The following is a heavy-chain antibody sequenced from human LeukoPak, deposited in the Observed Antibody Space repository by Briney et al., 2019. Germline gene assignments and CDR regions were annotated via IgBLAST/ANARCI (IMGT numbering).Heavy chain of an antibody. V-gene: IGHV3-30*18. D-gene: IGHD2-21*02. CDR1: GFTFSRSG. CDR2: TSFDGYNK. CDR3: AKGNYGDSPFDP. Sequence: GGSLRLSCAASGFTFSRSGMHWVRQAPGKGLEWVAVTSFDGYNKNYADSVKGRFTISRDDSNNTLYLQMNSLRGGDTAVYFCAKGNYGDSPFDPWGQGTLVIVSS. J-gene: IGHJ5*02.